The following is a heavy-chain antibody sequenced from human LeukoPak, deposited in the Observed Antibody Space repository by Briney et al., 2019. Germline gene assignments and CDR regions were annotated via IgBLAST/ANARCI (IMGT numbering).Heavy chain of an antibody. Sequence: ASVKVSCKASGYTFTNYDINWVRQATGQGLEWMGWMNPNSGNTGYAQKFQGRVTITRNTSISTAYMELSSLRSEDTAVYYCAREFRYELGVDTPLYDYYYYMDVWGKGTTVTVSS. CDR1: GYTFTNYD. V-gene: IGHV1-8*03. J-gene: IGHJ6*03. D-gene: IGHD5-18*01. CDR3: AREFRYELGVDTPLYDYYYYMDV. CDR2: MNPNSGNT.